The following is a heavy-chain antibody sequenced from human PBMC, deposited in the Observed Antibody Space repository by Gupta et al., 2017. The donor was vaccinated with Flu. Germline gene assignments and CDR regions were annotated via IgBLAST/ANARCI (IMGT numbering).Heavy chain of an antibody. J-gene: IGHJ4*02. CDR3: ARVTAAVGSDFDY. V-gene: IGHV4-4*02. D-gene: IGHD6-19*01. Sequence: QVQLQESGPGLVKPSGTLSLTCAVSGGSISSSYWWSWVRQPPGGGLEWIGEIHHSGSTNYNPSLKSRVTISVDKSKKQFSLKLRSVTAADTAVYYCARVTAAVGSDFDYWGQGTRVTVSA. CDR2: IHHSGST. CDR1: GGSISSSYW.